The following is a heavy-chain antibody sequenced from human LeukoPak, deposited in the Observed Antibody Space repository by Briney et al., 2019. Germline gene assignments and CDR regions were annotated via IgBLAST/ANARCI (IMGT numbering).Heavy chain of an antibody. CDR3: AKAEGMTTVKIFGY. V-gene: IGHV3-23*01. D-gene: IGHD4-17*01. CDR2: ISGSGGST. CDR1: GFTFSSYA. J-gene: IGHJ4*02. Sequence: GGSLRLSYAASGFTFSSYAMSWVRQAPGKGLEWVSAISGSGGSTYYADSVKGRFTISRDNSKNTLYLQMNSLRAEDTAVYYCAKAEGMTTVKIFGYWGQGTLVTVSS.